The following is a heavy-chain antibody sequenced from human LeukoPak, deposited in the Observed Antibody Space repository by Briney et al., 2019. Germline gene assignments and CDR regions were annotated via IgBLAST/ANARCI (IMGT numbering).Heavy chain of an antibody. D-gene: IGHD5-12*01. Sequence: TGGSLRLSCAASGFTFSSYSMNWVRQAPGKGLEWVSSISSSSYIYYADSVKGRFTISRDNAKNSLYLQMNSLRAEDTAVYYCARDRSEDSGYRSYFDYWGQGTLVTVSS. CDR2: ISSSSYI. CDR3: ARDRSEDSGYRSYFDY. CDR1: GFTFSSYS. V-gene: IGHV3-21*01. J-gene: IGHJ4*02.